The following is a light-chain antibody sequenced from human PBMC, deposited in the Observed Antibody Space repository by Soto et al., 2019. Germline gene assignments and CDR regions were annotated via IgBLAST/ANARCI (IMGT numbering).Light chain of an antibody. CDR1: QSVSNNY. V-gene: IGKV3-20*01. CDR2: GSS. J-gene: IGKJ2*01. CDR3: QQYGSSPPYT. Sequence: EVILTQSPGTLSLSPGDRATLSCRASQSVSNNYLAWYQERPGQAPRLLIFGSSDRATGIPDRFSGSGSGTDFTLPISRMEPEDFSVYYCQQYGSSPPYTFGQGTKLEIK.